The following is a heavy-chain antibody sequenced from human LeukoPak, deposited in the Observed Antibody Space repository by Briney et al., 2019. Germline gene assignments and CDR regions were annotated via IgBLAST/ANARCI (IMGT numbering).Heavy chain of an antibody. CDR3: ARDNSAAGRRVVTPFNWFDP. V-gene: IGHV4-4*07. D-gene: IGHD4-23*01. CDR2: IYTSGST. J-gene: IGHJ5*02. CDR1: GGPISGYY. Sequence: PSETLSLTCIVSGGPISGYYWSWIRQPAGKGLEWIGRIYTSGSTNYNPSLKSRVTMSVDTSKNQFSLKLSSVTAADTAVYYCARDNSAAGRRVVTPFNWFDPWGQGTLVTVSS.